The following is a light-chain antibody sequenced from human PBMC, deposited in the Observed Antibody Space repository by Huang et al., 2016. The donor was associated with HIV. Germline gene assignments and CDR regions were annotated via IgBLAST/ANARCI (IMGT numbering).Light chain of an antibody. Sequence: DIVMTQSPLSLPVTPGEPASIYCRSSQSLLHSNGYNYLDWYLQKPGQSTQLLIYLGSTRASGVPDMFSCSGSGTDFTLKISRVESEDVGVYYCMQALQTPYTFGQGTKLEIK. J-gene: IGKJ2*01. CDR1: QSLLHSNGYNY. CDR3: MQALQTPYT. V-gene: IGKV2-28*01. CDR2: LGS.